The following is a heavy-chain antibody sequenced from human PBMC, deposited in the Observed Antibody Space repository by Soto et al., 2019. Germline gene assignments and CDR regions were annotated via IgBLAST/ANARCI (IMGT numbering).Heavy chain of an antibody. CDR2: IYPGDSDT. J-gene: IGHJ6*02. V-gene: IGHV5-51*01. Sequence: GDSLKISCKGSGYTFTNYWIGWVRQMPGKGLEWMGIIYPGDSDTKYNPSFQGQVTISADKSITTTYLQWSSLKDSDTAIYYCAASIFYYGTDVWGQGTTVTVSS. CDR3: AASIFYYGTDV. CDR1: GYTFTNYW.